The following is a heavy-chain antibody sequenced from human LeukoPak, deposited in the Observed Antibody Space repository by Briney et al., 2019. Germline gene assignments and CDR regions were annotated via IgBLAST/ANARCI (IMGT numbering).Heavy chain of an antibody. CDR1: GFTFDDYT. V-gene: IGHV3-43*01. D-gene: IGHD6-6*01. J-gene: IGHJ4*02. CDR2: ISWDGGST. Sequence: PGGSLRLSCAASGFTFDDYTMHWVRQAPGKGLEWVSLISWDGGSTYYADSVKGRFTISRDNSKNSLYLQMNSLRAEDTAVYYCASSALYGYWGQGTLVTVSS. CDR3: ASSALYGY.